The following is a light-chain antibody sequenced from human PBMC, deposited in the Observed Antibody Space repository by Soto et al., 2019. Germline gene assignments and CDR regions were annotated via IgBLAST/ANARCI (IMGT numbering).Light chain of an antibody. V-gene: IGLV3-21*04. J-gene: IGLJ2*01. CDR3: QVWDSSSDHHVV. CDR1: NIGRKS. CDR2: YDS. Sequence: SYELTQPPSVSVAPGKTARITCGGNNIGRKSVHWNQQKPGQAPVLVIYYDSDRPSGIPERFSGSNSGNTATLTISRVEAGDEADYYCQVWDSSSDHHVVFGGGTKLTVL.